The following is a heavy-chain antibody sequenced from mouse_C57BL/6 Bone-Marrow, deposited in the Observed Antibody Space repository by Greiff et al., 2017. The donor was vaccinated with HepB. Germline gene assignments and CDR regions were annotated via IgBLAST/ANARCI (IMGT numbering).Heavy chain of an antibody. Sequence: EVKLQESGPGLAKPSQTLSLTCSVTGYSITSDYWNWIRKLPGNKLEYMGYISYSDSTYYNPSLKSRISITRDTSKNQYYLQLNSVTTEDTATYSCARRNMGVTGGSAMDYWGQGTSVTVSS. CDR1: GYSITSDY. D-gene: IGHD4-1*01. CDR3: ARRNMGVTGGSAMDY. J-gene: IGHJ4*01. CDR2: ISYSDST. V-gene: IGHV3-8*01.